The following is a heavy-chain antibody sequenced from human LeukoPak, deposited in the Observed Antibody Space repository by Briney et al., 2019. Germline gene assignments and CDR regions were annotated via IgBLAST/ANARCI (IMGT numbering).Heavy chain of an antibody. Sequence: GGSLRLSCAASGFTFSNYAMHWVRQAPGKGLEWVAVMSYDGRNKYYADSVKGRFTISRDNSKNTLDLHMNSLRTEDTALYYCARDGGSFDYWGQGTRVTVSS. CDR2: MSYDGRNK. CDR3: ARDGGSFDY. D-gene: IGHD2-15*01. J-gene: IGHJ4*02. V-gene: IGHV3-30*04. CDR1: GFTFSNYA.